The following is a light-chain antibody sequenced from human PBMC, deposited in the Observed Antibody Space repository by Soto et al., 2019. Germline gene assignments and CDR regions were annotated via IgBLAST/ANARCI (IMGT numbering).Light chain of an antibody. V-gene: IGLV2-14*01. J-gene: IGLJ2*01. CDR1: SSDIGAYNY. CDR2: EVR. Sequence: QSVLTQPASVSGSPGQSITISCAGTSSDIGAYNYVSWYQQHPGKAPKLVIYEVRNRPSGASNRFSGSKSGNTASLTVSGLQAEDEADYYCSSYAGSNNVVFGGGTKLTVL. CDR3: SSYAGSNNVV.